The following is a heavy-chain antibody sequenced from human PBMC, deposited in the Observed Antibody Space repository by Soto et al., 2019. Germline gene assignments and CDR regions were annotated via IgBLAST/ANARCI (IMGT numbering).Heavy chain of an antibody. V-gene: IGHV3-30*18. D-gene: IGHD1-26*01. CDR3: AKDLGWELPPDV. CDR1: GFTFSSYG. CDR2: ISYDGSNK. Sequence: GSLRLSCAASGFTFSSYGMHWVRQAPGKGLEWVAVISYDGSNKYYADSVKGRFTISRDNSKNTLYLQMNSLRAEDTAVYYCAKDLGWELPPDVWAQGTTVTVSS. J-gene: IGHJ6*02.